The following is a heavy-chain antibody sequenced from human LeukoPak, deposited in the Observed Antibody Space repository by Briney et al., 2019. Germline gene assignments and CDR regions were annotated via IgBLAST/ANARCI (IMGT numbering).Heavy chain of an antibody. CDR3: ARRRAAADFDAFDI. CDR1: GGTISSYA. J-gene: IGHJ3*02. V-gene: IGHV1-69*05. Sequence: SAPVSSKASGGTISSYAISKVRQAPGPGLAGMGGLIPIFGTANYAQKFQGSVTITTDESTSTAYMELSSLRSEDTAVYYCARRRAAADFDAFDIWGQGTMVTVSS. D-gene: IGHD6-13*01. CDR2: LIPIFGTA.